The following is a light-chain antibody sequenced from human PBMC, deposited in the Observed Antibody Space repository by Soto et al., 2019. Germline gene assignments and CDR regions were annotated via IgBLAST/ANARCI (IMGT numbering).Light chain of an antibody. J-gene: IGLJ2*01. CDR3: SSYAGSSAVV. Sequence: QSALTQPASVSGSPGQSITISCTGTSSDIGAYNYVSWYQQHPGKAPKLLTYDVSFRPSGVSDRFSGSKSGNTASLTISGLQSEDEADYYCSSYAGSSAVVFGGGTKLTVL. CDR1: SSDIGAYNY. V-gene: IGLV2-14*03. CDR2: DVS.